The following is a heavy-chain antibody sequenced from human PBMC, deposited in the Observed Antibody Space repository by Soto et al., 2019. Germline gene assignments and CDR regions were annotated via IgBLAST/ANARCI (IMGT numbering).Heavy chain of an antibody. CDR2: ISGSGQTT. CDR1: GFTFSSYS. CDR3: AKSRGDSWTTYFFDY. D-gene: IGHD4-4*01. V-gene: IGHV3-23*01. J-gene: IGHJ4*02. Sequence: GGSLRLSCAAFGFTFSSYSLSWLRQAPGKGLEWVSGISGSGQTTHYKDSVKGRFTISRDNFRNTLYLQVNSLRAEDTAIYFCAKSRGDSWTTYFFDYWGQGARVNVS.